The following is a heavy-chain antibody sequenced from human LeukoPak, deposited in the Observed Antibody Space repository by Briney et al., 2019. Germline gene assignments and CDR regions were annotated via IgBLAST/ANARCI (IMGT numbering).Heavy chain of an antibody. V-gene: IGHV1-8*01. D-gene: IGHD3-10*01. CDR3: ARTSDYYGIRFDP. CDR1: GYTFTSYD. Sequence: GASVKVSCKASGYTFTSYDINWVRQATGQGLEWMGWMNPNSGNTGYAQKFQGRVTMTRNTSISTAYMELSSLRSEDTAVYYCARTSDYYGIRFDPWGQGTLVTVSS. CDR2: MNPNSGNT. J-gene: IGHJ5*02.